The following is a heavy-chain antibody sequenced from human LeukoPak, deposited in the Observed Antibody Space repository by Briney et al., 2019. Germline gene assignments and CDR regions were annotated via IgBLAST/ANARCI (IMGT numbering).Heavy chain of an antibody. J-gene: IGHJ6*03. Sequence: GGSLRLSCAASGFTFSSYGMSWVRQAPGKGLEWVSAISGSGGSTYYADSVKGRFTISRDNSKNSLYLQMNSLRAEDTAVYYCARDPYSGGYSSYYYYYMDVWGKGTTVTVSS. CDR1: GFTFSSYG. CDR2: ISGSGGST. D-gene: IGHD1-26*01. V-gene: IGHV3-23*01. CDR3: ARDPYSGGYSSYYYYYMDV.